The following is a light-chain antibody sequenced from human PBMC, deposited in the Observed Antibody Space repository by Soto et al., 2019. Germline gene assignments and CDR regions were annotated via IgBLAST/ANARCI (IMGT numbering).Light chain of an antibody. V-gene: IGKV3-20*01. CDR3: QQYGSSPWM. J-gene: IGKJ1*01. Sequence: EIVLTQSPGTLSLSPGERATLSCRASQSVSSIYLAWYQQKPGQAPRLLIYGASSRATGIPDRFSGSGSGTDFTLTISRLEPEDFAVYYCQQYGSSPWMFGQGTKVDIK. CDR1: QSVSSIY. CDR2: GAS.